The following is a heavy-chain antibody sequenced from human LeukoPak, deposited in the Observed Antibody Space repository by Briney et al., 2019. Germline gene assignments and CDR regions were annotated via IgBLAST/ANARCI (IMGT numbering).Heavy chain of an antibody. D-gene: IGHD3-10*01. Sequence: PGGSLRLSCAASGFTFSNAWMSLVRQAPGKGLEWVGRIKSKTDGGTTDYAAPVKGRFTISRDDSKNTLYLQMNSLKTEDTAVYYCTTEAYGSGSGLDYWGQGTLVTVSS. CDR3: TTEAYGSGSGLDY. CDR1: GFTFSNAW. V-gene: IGHV3-15*01. CDR2: IKSKTDGGTT. J-gene: IGHJ4*02.